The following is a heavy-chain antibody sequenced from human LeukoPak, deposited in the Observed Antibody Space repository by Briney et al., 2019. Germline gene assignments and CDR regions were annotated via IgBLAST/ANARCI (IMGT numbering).Heavy chain of an antibody. CDR2: IKEDGSVK. CDR3: ARDSTWLLDY. D-gene: IGHD6-19*01. V-gene: IGHV3-7*03. CDR1: GFTFSSHW. J-gene: IGHJ4*02. Sequence: GGSLRLSCTASGFTFSSHWMTWVRQPPGKGLEWVANIKEDGSVKYYVDSVKGRFTISRDNTKNALYLQMNSLRADDTAVYFCARDSTWLLDYWGQGTLITVSS.